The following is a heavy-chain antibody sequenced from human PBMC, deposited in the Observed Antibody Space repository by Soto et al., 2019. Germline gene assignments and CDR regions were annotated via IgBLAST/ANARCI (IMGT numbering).Heavy chain of an antibody. J-gene: IGHJ2*01. CDR1: GVSISPYY. Sequence: QVQLQESGPGLVKTSETLSLTCTVSGVSISPYYWTWIRQPAGKGLEWIGHLYSSGRATYNPSLKNGVTLTVCRDHVSLTLKSVTAADTAVYYCARHFDVNTALDYYYFDLWGRGALVTVSS. CDR3: ARHFDVNTALDYYYFDL. D-gene: IGHD5-18*01. V-gene: IGHV4-4*07. CDR2: LYSSGRA.